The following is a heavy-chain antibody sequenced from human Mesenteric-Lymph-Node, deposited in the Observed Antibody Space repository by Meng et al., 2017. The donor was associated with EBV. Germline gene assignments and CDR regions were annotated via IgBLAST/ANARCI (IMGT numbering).Heavy chain of an antibody. Sequence: FVSCGDMVHAGGSLRRSCAVSGFTFSGYAMDWGRLPTGKGLEWVLASSGSGGSTNYADSVKDLFTICRDNTKNTLYLQKNSLRAEDTAVHYWAKDRSGTKDYWGQGTLVTVSS. V-gene: IGHV3-23*01. CDR1: GFTFSGYA. J-gene: IGHJ4*02. CDR3: AKDRSGTKDY. D-gene: IGHD1-1*01. CDR2: SSGSGGST.